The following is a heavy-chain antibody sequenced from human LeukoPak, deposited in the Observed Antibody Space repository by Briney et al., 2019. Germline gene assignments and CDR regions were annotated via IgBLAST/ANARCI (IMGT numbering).Heavy chain of an antibody. Sequence: GIXWNSGSIGYAASVQGRFPISRDNAKNSLYLQMNSLRAEDTALYYCAKGKYSGYDEGPLYFDYWGQGTLVTVSS. J-gene: IGHJ4*02. CDR2: IXWNSGSI. D-gene: IGHD5-12*01. V-gene: IGHV3-9*01. CDR3: AKGKYSGYDEGPLYFDY.